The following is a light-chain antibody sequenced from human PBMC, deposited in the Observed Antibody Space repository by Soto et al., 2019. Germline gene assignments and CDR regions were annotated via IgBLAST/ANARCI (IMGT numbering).Light chain of an antibody. CDR3: SSYAGSNNYV. J-gene: IGLJ1*01. Sequence: QSVLTLPPSAPGSPGQSVTISCTGTSSDVGGYQYVSWYQQYPGKAPKLMIYAVNKRPSGVPDRFSGSRSGNTASLTVSGLQAEDEADYYCSSYAGSNNYVFGTGTKVTVL. CDR1: SSDVGGYQY. CDR2: AVN. V-gene: IGLV2-8*01.